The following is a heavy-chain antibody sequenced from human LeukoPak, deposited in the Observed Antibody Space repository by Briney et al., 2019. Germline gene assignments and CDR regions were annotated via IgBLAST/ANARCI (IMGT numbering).Heavy chain of an antibody. CDR2: IYYSGST. CDR1: GGSISSGGYY. V-gene: IGHV4-31*03. CDR3: AREGYGDYGQYWYFDL. D-gene: IGHD4-17*01. Sequence: PSQTLSLTCTVSGGSISSGGYYWSWIRQHPGKGLEWIGYIYYSGSTYYNPSLKSRVTISVDTSKNQFSPKLSSVTAADTAVYYCAREGYGDYGQYWYFDLWGRGTLVTVSS. J-gene: IGHJ2*01.